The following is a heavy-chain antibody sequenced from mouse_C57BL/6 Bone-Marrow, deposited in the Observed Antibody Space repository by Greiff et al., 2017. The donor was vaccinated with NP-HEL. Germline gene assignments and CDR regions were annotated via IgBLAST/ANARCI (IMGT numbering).Heavy chain of an antibody. CDR1: GFTFSSYT. V-gene: IGHV5-9*01. Sequence: DVQLVESGGGLVKPGGSLKLSCAASGFTFSSYTMSWVRQTPEKRLEWVATISGGGGNTYYPDSVKGRFTISRDNAKNTLYLQMSSLRSEDTALYYCASLYGSSYFDYWGQGTTLTVSS. CDR3: ASLYGSSYFDY. J-gene: IGHJ2*01. CDR2: ISGGGGNT. D-gene: IGHD1-1*01.